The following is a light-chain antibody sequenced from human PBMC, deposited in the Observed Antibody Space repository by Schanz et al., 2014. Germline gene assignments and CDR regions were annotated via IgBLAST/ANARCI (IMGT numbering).Light chain of an antibody. CDR1: QSVSSSY. J-gene: IGKJ4*01. V-gene: IGKV3-20*01. CDR3: QQYETSPHT. Sequence: EIVLTQSPGTLSLSPGERATLSCRASQSVSSSYLAWYQQKPGQAPRLLIYGASSRATGIPDRFSGSGSGTDFTLTISRLEPENFAVYYCQQYETSPHTFGGGTKVEIK. CDR2: GAS.